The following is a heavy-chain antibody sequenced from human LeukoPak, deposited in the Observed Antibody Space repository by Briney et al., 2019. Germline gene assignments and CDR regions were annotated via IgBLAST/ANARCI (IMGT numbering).Heavy chain of an antibody. Sequence: SETLSLTCTVSGGSISSYYWSWIRQPPGKGLEWIGYIYTSGSTNYNPSLKSRVAISVDTSKNQFSLKLSSVTAADTAVYYCATGVYDSSGYTDYWGQGTLVTVSS. CDR2: IYTSGST. J-gene: IGHJ4*02. CDR3: ATGVYDSSGYTDY. CDR1: GGSISSYY. V-gene: IGHV4-4*09. D-gene: IGHD3-22*01.